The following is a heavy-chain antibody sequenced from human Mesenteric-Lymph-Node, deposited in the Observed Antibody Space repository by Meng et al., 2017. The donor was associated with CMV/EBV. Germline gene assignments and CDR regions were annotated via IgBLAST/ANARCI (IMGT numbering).Heavy chain of an antibody. CDR1: GYTLNSYA. CDR3: ARVRGVMRYWYFDL. J-gene: IGHJ2*01. V-gene: IGHV7-4-1*02. D-gene: IGHD3-16*01. CDR2: INTKTGNP. Sequence: ASGYTLNSYAMKWVRQAPGQGLGWMGWINTKTGNPTYAQGFTGRFVFSLDTSVSTAYLQISSLKAEDTAVYYCARVRGVMRYWYFDLWGRGTLVTVSS.